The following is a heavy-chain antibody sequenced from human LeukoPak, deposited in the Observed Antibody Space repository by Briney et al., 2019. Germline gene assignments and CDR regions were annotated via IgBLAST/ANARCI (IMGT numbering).Heavy chain of an antibody. CDR2: ISYDGSNK. CDR3: AKGDRNYDFWSGYYGH. Sequence: GGSLRLSGAASGFTFSSYVMHWVRQAPGKGLEWVAVISYDGSNKYYADSVKGRFTISRDNSKNTLYLQMNSLRAEDTAVYYCAKGDRNYDFWSGYYGHWGQGTLVTVSS. J-gene: IGHJ4*02. D-gene: IGHD3-3*01. CDR1: GFTFSSYV. V-gene: IGHV3-30*18.